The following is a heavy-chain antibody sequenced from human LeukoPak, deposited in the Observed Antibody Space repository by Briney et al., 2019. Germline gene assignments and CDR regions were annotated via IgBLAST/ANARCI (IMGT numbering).Heavy chain of an antibody. Sequence: PGGSLRLSCAASGFTVSSNYMSWVRQAPGKGLEWVSGINWNGGSTGYADSVKGRFTISRDNSKNTLYLQMNSLRAEDTAVYYCAKGTMDGGQYYYDSSGGQGTLVTVSS. J-gene: IGHJ4*02. CDR2: INWNGGST. V-gene: IGHV3-23*01. CDR3: AKGTMDGGQYYYDSS. D-gene: IGHD3-22*01. CDR1: GFTVSSNY.